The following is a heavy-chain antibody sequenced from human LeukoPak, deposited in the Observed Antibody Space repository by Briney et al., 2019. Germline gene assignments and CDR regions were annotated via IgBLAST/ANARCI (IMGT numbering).Heavy chain of an antibody. CDR3: AREVTWKLDY. CDR1: RFTFSNYW. CDR2: INQDGSEK. D-gene: IGHD4-11*01. V-gene: IGHV3-7*01. J-gene: IGHJ4*02. Sequence: GGSLRLSCTASRFTFSNYWMTWVRQAPGKGLEWVANINQDGSEKFYLDSVKGRFTISRDNPKNSLYVQMNSLRAEDTAIYYCAREVTWKLDYWGQGTLVTVSS.